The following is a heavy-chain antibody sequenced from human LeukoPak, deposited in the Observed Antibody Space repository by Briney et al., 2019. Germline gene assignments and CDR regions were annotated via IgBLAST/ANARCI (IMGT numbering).Heavy chain of an antibody. V-gene: IGHV5-51*01. CDR1: GYSFTSYW. Sequence: HGESLKISCKGSGYSFTSYWIGWVRQMPGKGLEWMGIIYPGDSDTRYSPSFQGQVTISADKSISTAYLQWSSLKASDTAMYYCAKVGYCSGGSCFHFDYWGQGTLVTVPS. D-gene: IGHD2-15*01. CDR3: AKVGYCSGGSCFHFDY. CDR2: IYPGDSDT. J-gene: IGHJ4*02.